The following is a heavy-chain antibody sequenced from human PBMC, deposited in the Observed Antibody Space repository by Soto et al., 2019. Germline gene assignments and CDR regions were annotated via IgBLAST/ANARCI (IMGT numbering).Heavy chain of an antibody. CDR1: GYSFTSYA. D-gene: IGHD5-12*01. J-gene: IGHJ4*02. Sequence: QVQLVQSGAEVKKPGASVKVSCKASGYSFTSYAMHWVRQAPGQRLEWMGWINAGNGNTKYSPKFQGRVPITRDTSATTAYMELTSLRSEDTAVYSSACFGAYIGYDSLDYWRQGTLVTVSS. V-gene: IGHV1-3*01. CDR2: INAGNGNT. CDR3: ACFGAYIGYDSLDY.